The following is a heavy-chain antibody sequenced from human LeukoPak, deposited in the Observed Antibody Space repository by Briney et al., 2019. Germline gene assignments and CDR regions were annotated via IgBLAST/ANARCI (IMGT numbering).Heavy chain of an antibody. CDR1: GFTFHDYA. V-gene: IGHV3-9*01. J-gene: IGHJ4*02. Sequence: GRSLRLSCAASGFTFHDYAMHWLRQAPGKGLEWVSGISWNSCSIGYADSVKGRFTISRDNAKNSLYLQIDSLRAENTAVYYCAKGLDYLGQGTLVTVSS. CDR3: AKGLDY. CDR2: ISWNSCSI.